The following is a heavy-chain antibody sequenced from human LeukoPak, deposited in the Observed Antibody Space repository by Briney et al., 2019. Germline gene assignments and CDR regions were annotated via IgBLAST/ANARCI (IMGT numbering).Heavy chain of an antibody. CDR1: GGTFSSYA. CDR2: IIPIFGTA. V-gene: IGHV1-69*05. Sequence: SVKVSCKASGGTFSSYAISWVRQTPGQGLEWMGGIIPIFGTANYAQKFQGRVTITTDESTSTAYMELSSLRSEDTAVYYCARGIDVFSAFDIWGQGTMVTVSS. D-gene: IGHD3-9*01. CDR3: ARGIDVFSAFDI. J-gene: IGHJ3*02.